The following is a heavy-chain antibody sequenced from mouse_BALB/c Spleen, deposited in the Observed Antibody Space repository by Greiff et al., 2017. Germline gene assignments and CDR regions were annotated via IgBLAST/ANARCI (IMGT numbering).Heavy chain of an antibody. CDR2: ISYSGST. CDR1: GDSITSGY. V-gene: IGHV3-8*02. D-gene: IGHD2-1*01. CDR3: ARDVIYYGNYEYFDV. Sequence: DVKLQESGPSLVKPSQTLSLTCSVTGDSITSGYWNWIRKFPGNKLEYMGYISYSGSTYYNPSLKSRISITRDTSKNQYYLQLNSVTTEDTATYYCARDVIYYGNYEYFDVWGAGTTVTVSS. J-gene: IGHJ1*01.